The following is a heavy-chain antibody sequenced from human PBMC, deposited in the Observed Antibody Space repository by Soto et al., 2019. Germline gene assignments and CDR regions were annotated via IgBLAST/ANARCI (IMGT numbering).Heavy chain of an antibody. D-gene: IGHD2-21*02. CDR2: ISGSGGST. Sequence: GSLRLSCAASGFTFSSYAMSWVRQAPGKGLEWVSAISGSGGSTYYADSVKGRFTISRDNSKNTLYLQMNSLRAEDTAVYYCAKDLRLTVVTAIARTFFDYWGQGTLVTVS. V-gene: IGHV3-23*01. CDR1: GFTFSSYA. J-gene: IGHJ4*02. CDR3: AKDLRLTVVTAIARTFFDY.